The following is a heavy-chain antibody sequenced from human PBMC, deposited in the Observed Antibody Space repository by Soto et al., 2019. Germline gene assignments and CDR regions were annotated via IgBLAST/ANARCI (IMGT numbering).Heavy chain of an antibody. CDR1: GGTFSTYA. Sequence: QVHLVQSGAEVKKPGSSVKVSCKDSGGTFSTYAITWVRQAPGQGLEWLGGIIPIFGTTDYARKFQGRVTITAAESTSTVFIELSSLTSEETAVYYCARGVVAYYFDYCGQGTLVTVYS. J-gene: IGHJ4*02. CDR3: ARGVVAYYFDY. D-gene: IGHD2-15*01. V-gene: IGHV1-69*01. CDR2: IIPIFGTT.